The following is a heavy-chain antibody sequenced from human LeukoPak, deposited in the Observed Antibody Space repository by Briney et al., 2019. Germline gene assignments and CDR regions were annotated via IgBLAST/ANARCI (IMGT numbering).Heavy chain of an antibody. CDR1: GLAFSAYK. Sequence: GGSLRLSCAASGLAFSAYKMHWVRQAPRKGLVWVSRISTDGYTTDYADFVQGRFTASRDNTKNTWSLEMNSLRAEDTAVYYCVVGGSPGYWGRGTLVTVSS. CDR2: ISTDGYTT. D-gene: IGHD2-15*01. V-gene: IGHV3-74*01. CDR3: VVGGSPGY. J-gene: IGHJ4*02.